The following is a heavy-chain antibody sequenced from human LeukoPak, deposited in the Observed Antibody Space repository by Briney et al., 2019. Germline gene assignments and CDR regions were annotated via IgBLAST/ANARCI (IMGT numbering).Heavy chain of an antibody. V-gene: IGHV3-23*01. J-gene: IGHJ4*02. D-gene: IGHD4-23*01. Sequence: GGSLRLSCAASGFTFSSYAMSWVRQAPGKGLEWVSAISGSSDSTYYADSVKSRFTISRDNSKNTLYLQMTSLRAEDTAVYYCAKGPRWTDYWGQGTLVTVSS. CDR2: ISGSSDST. CDR3: AKGPRWTDY. CDR1: GFTFSSYA.